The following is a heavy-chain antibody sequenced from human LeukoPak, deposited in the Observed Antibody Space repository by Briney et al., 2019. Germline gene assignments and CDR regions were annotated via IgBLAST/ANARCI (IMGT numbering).Heavy chain of an antibody. J-gene: IGHJ4*02. Sequence: PSETLSLTCAVYGGSFSGYYWSWIRQPPGKGLEWIGEINHSGSTNYNPSLKSRVTISVHTSKNHVSLRLSSVTAADTAVYYCARGGLSYYYGSSSFDYWGQGTLVTVSS. D-gene: IGHD3-10*01. V-gene: IGHV4-34*01. CDR3: ARGGLSYYYGSSSFDY. CDR1: GGSFSGYY. CDR2: INHSGST.